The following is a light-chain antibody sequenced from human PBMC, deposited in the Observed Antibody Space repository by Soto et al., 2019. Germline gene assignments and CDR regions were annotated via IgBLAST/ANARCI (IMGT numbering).Light chain of an antibody. CDR2: AAT. Sequence: DIQMTQSPSSLSASVGDRVTITCRTSQSVGSSLNWYQQKIGKAPKFLIYAATTLHSGVPSRFSGSGSGTVFSLTISSLEPEDVATYYCQQTYSAPLYTFGPGTKVDIK. V-gene: IGKV1-39*01. CDR3: QQTYSAPLYT. CDR1: QSVGSS. J-gene: IGKJ3*01.